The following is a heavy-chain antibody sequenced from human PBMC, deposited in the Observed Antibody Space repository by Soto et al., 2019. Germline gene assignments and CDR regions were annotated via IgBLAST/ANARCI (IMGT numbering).Heavy chain of an antibody. CDR3: ATDSPFDI. CDR2: INQHGSDK. V-gene: IGHV3-7*01. J-gene: IGHJ3*02. CDR1: GFTFSSYW. Sequence: AGGSLRLSCEASGFTFSSYWMSWVRQAPGKGLEWVANINQHGSDKYYVDSVKGRFTISRDNAKNSVYLQMNSLRVEDTAVYYCATDSPFDIWGQGTMVTV.